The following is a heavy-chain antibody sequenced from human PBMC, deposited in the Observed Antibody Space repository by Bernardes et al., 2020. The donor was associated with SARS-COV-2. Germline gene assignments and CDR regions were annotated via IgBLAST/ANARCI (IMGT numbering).Heavy chain of an antibody. CDR1: GGSISSYY. D-gene: IGHD2-8*01. Sequence: SETLCLTCTVSGGSISSYYWSWIRQPPGKGLEWIGYIYYSGSTNYNPSLKSRVTISVDTSKNQFSLKLSSVTAADTAVYYCARLQGDIVLMVYAEGAFDIWGQGTMVTVSS. J-gene: IGHJ3*02. CDR3: ARLQGDIVLMVYAEGAFDI. V-gene: IGHV4-59*08. CDR2: IYYSGST.